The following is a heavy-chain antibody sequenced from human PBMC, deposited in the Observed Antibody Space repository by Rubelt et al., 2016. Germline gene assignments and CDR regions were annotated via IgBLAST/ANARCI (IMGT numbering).Heavy chain of an antibody. CDR3: ARDPYDFWSGYRSSTNGMDV. J-gene: IGHJ6*02. D-gene: IGHD3-3*01. CDR1: GGTFSSYA. CDR2: IIPIFGTA. V-gene: IGHV1-69*01. Sequence: EVKKPGSSVKVSCKASGGTFSSYAISWVRQAPGQGLEWMGGIIPIFGTANYAQKFQGRVTITADESTSTAYMELSSLRSEDTAVYYCARDPYDFWSGYRSSTNGMDVWGQGTTVTVSS.